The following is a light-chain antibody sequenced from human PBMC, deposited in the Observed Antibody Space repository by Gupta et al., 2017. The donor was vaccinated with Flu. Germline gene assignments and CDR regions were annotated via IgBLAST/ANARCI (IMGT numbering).Light chain of an antibody. CDR3: CSFTSTNTLV. J-gene: IGLJ1*01. CDR1: SRDIGAYNY. Sequence: QSALTQPASVSGSPGPSITLSCTGSSRDIGAYNYVSWYQHQPSSSPRLLIYEVGHRPAGIAPPFSGSKSGNTASLTISGLQAEDEGAYYCCSFTSTNTLVFGAGTQVTVL. CDR2: EVG. V-gene: IGLV2-14*01.